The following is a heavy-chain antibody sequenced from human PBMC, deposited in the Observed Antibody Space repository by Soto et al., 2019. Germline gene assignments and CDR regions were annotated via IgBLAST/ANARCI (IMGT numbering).Heavy chain of an antibody. CDR2: IYPGDSDT. CDR1: GYSFTSYW. CDR3: ASHSGSYLGAFDI. J-gene: IGHJ3*02. D-gene: IGHD1-26*01. Sequence: GESLKISCKGSGYSFTSYWIAWVRQMPGKGLEWMGIIYPGDSDTRYSPSFQGQVTISVDKFISTAYLQWSSLKASDTAMYYCASHSGSYLGAFDIWGQGTMVTVSS. V-gene: IGHV5-51*01.